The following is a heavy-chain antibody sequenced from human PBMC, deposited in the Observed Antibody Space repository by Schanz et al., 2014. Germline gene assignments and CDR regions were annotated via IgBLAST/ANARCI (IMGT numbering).Heavy chain of an antibody. Sequence: EVQLEESGGGLVQPGGSLRLSCAASGFTFSSYAMSWVRQAPGKGLEWVSAISGSGETTYYADSVKGRFTISRDNSKNALYLQMNSLRAEDTAVYYCARRITGTHHNPYYHGMDVWGQGTTVTVSS. J-gene: IGHJ6*02. D-gene: IGHD1-20*01. V-gene: IGHV3-23*04. CDR1: GFTFSSYA. CDR3: ARRITGTHHNPYYHGMDV. CDR2: ISGSGETT.